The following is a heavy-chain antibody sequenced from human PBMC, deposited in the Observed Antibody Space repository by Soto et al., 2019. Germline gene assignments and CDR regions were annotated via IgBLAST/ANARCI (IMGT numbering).Heavy chain of an antibody. V-gene: IGHV1-18*01. CDR1: GYTFASYG. CDR2: ISAYNGHT. J-gene: IGHJ5*02. CDR3: ARSSGSAYWFDP. Sequence: QVQLVQSGAEVKKPGATVKVSCKASGYTFASYGISWVRQAPGQGLEWMGWISAYNGHTNYAQKLQGRVTMTTDTSTSTAYMVLRSLRSDDTAVYSCARSSGSAYWFDPWGQGTLVTVSS. D-gene: IGHD6-6*01.